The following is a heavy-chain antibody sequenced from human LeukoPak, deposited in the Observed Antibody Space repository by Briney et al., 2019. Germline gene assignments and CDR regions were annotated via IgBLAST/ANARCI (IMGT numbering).Heavy chain of an antibody. CDR2: IKPDGSEK. CDR1: GLTFSSCF. CDR3: ASGGYNWNRLDY. D-gene: IGHD1-20*01. Sequence: GGSLRLSCAASGLTFSSCFVTWVRRTPGKGLEWVANIKPDGSEKYYMDSVKGRFTISRDNAKNSVYLQMNSLRAEDTAVYYCASGGYNWNRLDYWGQGTLVTVSS. J-gene: IGHJ4*02. V-gene: IGHV3-7*01.